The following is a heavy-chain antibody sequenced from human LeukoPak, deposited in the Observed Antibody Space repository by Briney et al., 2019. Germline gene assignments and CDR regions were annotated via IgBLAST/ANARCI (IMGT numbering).Heavy chain of an antibody. D-gene: IGHD3-3*01. J-gene: IGHJ4*02. CDR2: ILPIFGTA. CDR3: TRGKGFVGHFDF. Sequence: ASVKVSCKVSGGSFTNNAISWVRQAPGQGPEWMGRILPIFGTAEYAERFQRRLTLTADKSTTTAYIELTRLKIEDTALYFCTRGKGFVGHFDFWGQGTLVTVSS. V-gene: IGHV1-69*06. CDR1: GGSFTNNA.